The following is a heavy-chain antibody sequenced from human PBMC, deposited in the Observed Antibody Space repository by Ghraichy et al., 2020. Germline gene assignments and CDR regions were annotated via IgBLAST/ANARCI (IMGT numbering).Heavy chain of an antibody. D-gene: IGHD3-22*01. CDR3: VRNGYYALEY. Sequence: TLSLTCAVSGGSISSGDWWSWVRQPPGKGLEWIGEIHHGGSTNYNPSLKSRVTISVDKSKNQFSLRLSSVTVADTAVYHCVRNGYYALEYWGQGTLVTVSS. V-gene: IGHV4-4*02. CDR1: GGSISSGDW. J-gene: IGHJ4*02. CDR2: IHHGGST.